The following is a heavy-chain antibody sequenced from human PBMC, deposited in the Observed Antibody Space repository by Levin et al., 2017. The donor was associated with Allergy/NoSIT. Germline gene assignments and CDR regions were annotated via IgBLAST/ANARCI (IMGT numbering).Heavy chain of an antibody. V-gene: IGHV1-18*01. J-gene: IGHJ5*02. CDR1: GYTFRNHG. CDR2: ISTDTGNR. CDR3: ARLVVGAKGWFAP. Sequence: ASVKVSCKASGYTFRNHGISWVRQAPGRGLEWLGWISTDTGNRHYAQNLQGRVTMTTDTSTDTAHLELRSLRSDDTAIYYCARLVVGAKGWFAPWGQGPPVTVSS. D-gene: IGHD2-21*01.